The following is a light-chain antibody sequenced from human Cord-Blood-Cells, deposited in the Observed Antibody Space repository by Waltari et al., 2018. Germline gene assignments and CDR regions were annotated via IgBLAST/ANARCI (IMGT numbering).Light chain of an antibody. J-gene: IGLJ2*01. Sequence: QSVLTKPASVSLSPGQAVTLPCTGYSGYVGSYQLFPWYQQHPGKAPKLMCYEGSKRPSGVSNRFSGSKSGNTASLTISGLQAEDEADYYCCSYAGSSTVVFGGGTKLTVL. CDR1: SGYVGSYQL. CDR3: CSYAGSSTVV. V-gene: IGLV2-23*01. CDR2: EGS.